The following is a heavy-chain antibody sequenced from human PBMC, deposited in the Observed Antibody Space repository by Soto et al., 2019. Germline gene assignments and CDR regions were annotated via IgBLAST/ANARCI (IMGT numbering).Heavy chain of an antibody. D-gene: IGHD6-19*01. J-gene: IGHJ4*02. CDR3: ARDPLVAVADPYFDY. CDR2: ISSSSSYI. V-gene: IGHV3-21*01. Sequence: EVQLVESGGGLVKPGGSLRLSCAASGFTFSSYSMNWVRQAPGKGLEWVSSISSSSSYIYYADSVKGRFTISRDNAKNSLYLQMNSLRVEDTAVYYCARDPLVAVADPYFDYWGQGTLVTVSS. CDR1: GFTFSSYS.